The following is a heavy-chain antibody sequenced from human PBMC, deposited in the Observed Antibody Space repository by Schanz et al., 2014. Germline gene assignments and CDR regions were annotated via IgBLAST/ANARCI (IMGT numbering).Heavy chain of an antibody. CDR2: MNPDSGNT. J-gene: IGHJ4*02. CDR3: ARGRTFDY. Sequence: QVQLVQSGAEVKEPGASVKVSCEASRYTFNTYGLNWVRQAPGQGLEWMGWMNPDSGNTGYAQKFQGRVTMTRNTSISTAYIELHILTSEDTAVYYCARGRTFDYWGQGTLVTVSS. V-gene: IGHV1-8*02. CDR1: RYTFNTYG.